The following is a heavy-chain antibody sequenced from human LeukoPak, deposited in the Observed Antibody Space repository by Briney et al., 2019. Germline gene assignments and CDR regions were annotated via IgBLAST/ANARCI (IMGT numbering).Heavy chain of an antibody. J-gene: IGHJ4*02. V-gene: IGHV4-61*01. Sequence: PSETLSLTCSVSGGSVSSSSYYWSWIRQPPGKGLEWIGYIFDSGSTNYNPSFKSRVTISVDTSKNQFSLKLSSVTAADTAVYYCARGNGDYVWGSYRPSSFDYWGQGTLVTVSS. CDR1: GGSVSSSSYY. CDR3: ARGNGDYVWGSYRPSSFDY. CDR2: IFDSGST. D-gene: IGHD3-16*02.